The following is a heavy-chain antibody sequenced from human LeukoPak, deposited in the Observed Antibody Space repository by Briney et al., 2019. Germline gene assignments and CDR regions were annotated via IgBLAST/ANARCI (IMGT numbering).Heavy chain of an antibody. CDR3: ARGSIFGVVMYYFDY. Sequence: SQALSLTCTVSGGSISSGSYYWSWIRQPAGKGLEWIGRIYTSGSTNYNPSLKSRVTISVDTSKNQFSLKLSSVTAADTAVYYCARGSIFGVVMYYFDYWGQGTLVTVSS. J-gene: IGHJ4*02. V-gene: IGHV4-61*02. CDR1: GGSISSGSYY. D-gene: IGHD3-3*01. CDR2: IYTSGST.